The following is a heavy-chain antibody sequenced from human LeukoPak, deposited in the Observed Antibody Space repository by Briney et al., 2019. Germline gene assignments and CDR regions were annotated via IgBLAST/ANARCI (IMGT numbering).Heavy chain of an antibody. V-gene: IGHV1-18*01. CDR3: ARAEWSGYYTGMSH. D-gene: IGHD3-3*01. CDR1: GYTFTSYG. CDR2: ISAYNGNT. Sequence: GASVKVSCKASGYTFTSYGISWVRQAPGQGPEWMGWISAYNGNTNYAQKLQGRVTMTTDTSTSTAYMELRSLRSDDTAVYYCARAEWSGYYTGMSHWGQGTLVTVSS. J-gene: IGHJ4*02.